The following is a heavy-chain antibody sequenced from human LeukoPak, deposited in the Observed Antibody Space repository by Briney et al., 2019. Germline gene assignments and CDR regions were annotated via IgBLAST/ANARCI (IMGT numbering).Heavy chain of an antibody. CDR2: IYWNDDK. V-gene: IGHV2-5*01. Sequence: ESGPTLVNPTQTLTLTCSFSGFSLSTSGVGVGWIRQPPGKALEWLALIYWNDDKRYRPSLKSRLTITKDTSKNQVVLTMTNMDPVDTGTYYCAHIWGYCSTTSCYSRGEIDYWGQGTLVTVSS. CDR1: GFSLSTSGVG. CDR3: AHIWGYCSTTSCYSRGEIDY. D-gene: IGHD2-2*01. J-gene: IGHJ4*02.